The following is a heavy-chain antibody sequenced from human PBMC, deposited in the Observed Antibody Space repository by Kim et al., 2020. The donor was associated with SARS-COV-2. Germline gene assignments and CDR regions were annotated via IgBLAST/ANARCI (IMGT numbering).Heavy chain of an antibody. Sequence: SETLSLTCTVSGGSISSGTYYWGWIRQPPGKGLEWIGSISYTENSYYNPSLKSRVTKSVDTSKNQFSLQLSSVTAADTAVYYCARRGQQSGAFDVWGQGT. CDR1: GGSISSGTYY. D-gene: IGHD6-13*01. V-gene: IGHV4-39*01. J-gene: IGHJ3*01. CDR3: ARRGQQSGAFDV. CDR2: ISYTENS.